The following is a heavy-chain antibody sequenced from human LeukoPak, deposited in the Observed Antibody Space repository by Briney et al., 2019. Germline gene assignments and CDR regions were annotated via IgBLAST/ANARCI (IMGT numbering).Heavy chain of an antibody. V-gene: IGHV1-69*04. D-gene: IGHD6-19*01. J-gene: IGHJ4*02. CDR1: GGTFSSYA. Sequence: SVKVSCKASGGTFSSYAISWVRQAPGQGLEWMGRIIPILGIANYAQKFQGRVTITADKSTSTAYMELSSLRSEDTAVYYCASYDGSGWYYYWGQGTLVTVSS. CDR3: ASYDGSGWYYY. CDR2: IIPILGIA.